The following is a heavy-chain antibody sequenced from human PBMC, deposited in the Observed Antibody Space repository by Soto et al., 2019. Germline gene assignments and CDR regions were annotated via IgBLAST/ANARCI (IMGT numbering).Heavy chain of an antibody. CDR3: VRGNWNPT. J-gene: IGHJ5*02. CDR1: GYSFPSQD. V-gene: IGHV1-8*01. Sequence: GASVKVSCKASGYSFPSQDIHWVRQAPGQGLEWVGRVSPSSGNTGYAQKFQGRVTMTRDTSIGTAFMELSGLTYDDTAVYYCVRGNWNPTWGQGTLVTVSS. D-gene: IGHD1-1*01. CDR2: VSPSSGNT.